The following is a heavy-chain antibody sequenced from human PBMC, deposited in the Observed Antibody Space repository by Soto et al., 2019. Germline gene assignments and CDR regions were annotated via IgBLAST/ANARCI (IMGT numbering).Heavy chain of an antibody. J-gene: IGHJ3*02. CDR1: GGTFSSYA. D-gene: IGHD3-22*01. V-gene: IGHV1-69*13. CDR2: IIPIFGTA. CDR3: ARDLKFYDSSGPDAFDI. Sequence: SVKVSCRASGGTFSSYAISWVRHASGQGLEWMGGIIPIFGTANYAQKFQGRVTITADESTSTAYTELRSLRSEDTAVYYCARDLKFYDSSGPDAFDIWGQGTMVTVSS.